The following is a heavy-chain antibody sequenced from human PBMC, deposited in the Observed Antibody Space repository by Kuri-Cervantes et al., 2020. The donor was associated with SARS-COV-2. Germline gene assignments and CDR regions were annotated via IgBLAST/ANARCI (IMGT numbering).Heavy chain of an antibody. CDR1: GFTFSSYW. CDR2: INSDGSST. CDR3: ARDPDSSGWCAGDAFDI. D-gene: IGHD6-19*01. V-gene: IGHV3-74*01. Sequence: GESLKISCAASGFTFSSYWMHWVRQAPGKGLVWASRINSDGSSTSYADSVKGRFNISRDNAKNTLYLQMNSLRAEDTAVYYCARDPDSSGWCAGDAFDIWGQGTMVTVSS. J-gene: IGHJ3*02.